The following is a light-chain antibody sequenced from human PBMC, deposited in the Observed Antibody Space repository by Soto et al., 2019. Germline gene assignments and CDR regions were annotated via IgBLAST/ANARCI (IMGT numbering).Light chain of an antibody. CDR1: QSLTNSY. CDR3: QQSGTSEII. J-gene: IGKJ5*01. CDR2: DTS. V-gene: IGKV3-20*01. Sequence: EIGLSLSAVALSLSPGNRATLSCRASQSLTNSYIAWYQVKPGQAPRLLIYDTSSRATGIPDRFSGSGSGTDFTLTITRLEPEDFTVFYCQQSGTSEIIFGQGTRLAIK.